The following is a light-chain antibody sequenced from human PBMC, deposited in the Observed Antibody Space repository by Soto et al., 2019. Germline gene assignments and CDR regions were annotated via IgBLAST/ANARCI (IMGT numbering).Light chain of an antibody. CDR1: QSVSSN. J-gene: IGKJ1*01. CDR3: QQYGSSPPT. Sequence: EIVMTQSPATLSVSPGVRATLSCRASQSVSSNLAWYQQKPGQAPRLLIYGASTRATGIPARFSGSGSGTDFTLTISRLEPEDFAVYYCQQYGSSPPTFGQGTKV. CDR2: GAS. V-gene: IGKV3-20*01.